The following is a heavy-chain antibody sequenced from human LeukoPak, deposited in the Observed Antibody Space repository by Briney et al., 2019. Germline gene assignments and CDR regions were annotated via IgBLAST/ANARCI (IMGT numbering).Heavy chain of an antibody. CDR2: INPNSGGT. J-gene: IGHJ4*02. Sequence: ASVRVSCKASGDTFTGYYMHWVRQAPGEGRVGMGWINPNSGGTNYAQKFQGGVTLTRDTPINTAHTELSRLRSDDTAVYYCANRLGYRSGGSCPQGDYWGEGPLLPVSS. CDR1: GDTFTGYY. CDR3: ANRLGYRSGGSCPQGDY. D-gene: IGHD2-15*01. V-gene: IGHV1-2*02.